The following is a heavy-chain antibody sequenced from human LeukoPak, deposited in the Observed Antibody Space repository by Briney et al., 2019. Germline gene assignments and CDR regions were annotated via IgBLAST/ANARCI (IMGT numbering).Heavy chain of an antibody. CDR3: AREGYCTSSSCSLDY. J-gene: IGHJ4*02. CDR1: GYTFTAYY. Sequence: ASVKVSCKASGYTFTAYYMHWARQAPGQGLEWMGWINPNSGDTNYAQKFQGRVSMTRDTSISTAYMELSRLRSDDTAVYYCAREGYCTSSSCSLDYWGQGTLVTVSS. V-gene: IGHV1-2*02. CDR2: INPNSGDT. D-gene: IGHD2-2*01.